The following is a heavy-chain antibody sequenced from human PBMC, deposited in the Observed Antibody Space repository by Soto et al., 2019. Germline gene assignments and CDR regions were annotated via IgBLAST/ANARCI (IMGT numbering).Heavy chain of an antibody. CDR3: ARDRSGPDYGVDY. Sequence: SETLSLTCSVSGGSISSGDYYWSWIRQPPGKGLEWIGYIYYSGSTYYNPSLKSRVTISVDTSKNQFSLKLSSVTAADTAVYYCARDRSGPDYGVDYWGQGTLVTVSS. CDR1: GGSISSGDYY. D-gene: IGHD4-17*01. J-gene: IGHJ4*02. CDR2: IYYSGST. V-gene: IGHV4-30-4*01.